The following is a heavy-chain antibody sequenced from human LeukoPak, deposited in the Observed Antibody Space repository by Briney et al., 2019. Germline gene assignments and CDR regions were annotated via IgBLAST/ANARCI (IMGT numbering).Heavy chain of an antibody. J-gene: IGHJ4*02. CDR2: IKEDGSEK. D-gene: IGHD1-14*01. CDR1: GLTFSSYW. CDR3: AKGHSAHGTGFDG. V-gene: IGHV3-7*05. Sequence: GGSLRLSCAASGLTFSSYWMSWVRQAPEKGLEWVANIKEDGSEKNYVDSVKGRFTISRDNLKNTLYVQMNSLRVEDTAVYYCAKGHSAHGTGFDGWGQGTLVIVSS.